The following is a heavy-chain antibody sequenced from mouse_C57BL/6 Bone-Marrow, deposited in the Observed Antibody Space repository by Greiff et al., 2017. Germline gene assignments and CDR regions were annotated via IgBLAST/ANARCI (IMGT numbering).Heavy chain of an antibody. J-gene: IGHJ2*01. Sequence: EVQLQQSGTVLARPGASVKMSCKTSGYTFTSYWMHWVKQRPGQGLEWIGAIYPGNSDTSYNQKFKGKDKLTAVTSASTAYMELSSLTNEDTAVYYSTRETLDYWGQGTTLTVSS. V-gene: IGHV1-5*01. CDR1: GYTFTSYW. CDR3: TRETLDY. CDR2: IYPGNSDT.